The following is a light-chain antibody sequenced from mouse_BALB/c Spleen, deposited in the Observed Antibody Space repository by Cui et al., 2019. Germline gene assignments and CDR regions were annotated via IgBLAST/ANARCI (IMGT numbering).Light chain of an antibody. V-gene: IGKV4-79*01. Sequence: QIVLTQSPAIMSASPGERVTMICSASTSVSSSYLYWYQQKSGSSPKLWIYSISNLASGVPARFSGSGSGTSYSLTIDSMEAEDAATYYCQQWSSNPLTFGAGTKLELK. CDR3: QQWSSNPLT. J-gene: IGKJ5*01. CDR1: TSVSSSY. CDR2: SIS.